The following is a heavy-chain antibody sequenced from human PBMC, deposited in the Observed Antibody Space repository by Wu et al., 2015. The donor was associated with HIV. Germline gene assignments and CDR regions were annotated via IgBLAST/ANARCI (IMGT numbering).Heavy chain of an antibody. CDR3: ARDRGSGSYYYYGMDV. Sequence: KASGYTFTGYYMHWVRQAPGQGLEWMGWINPNSGGTNYAQKFQGRVTMTRDTSISTAYMELSRLRSDDTAVYYCARDRGSGSYYYYGMDVWGQGTTVTVSS. CDR1: GYTFTGYY. V-gene: IGHV1-2*02. D-gene: IGHD3-10*01. CDR2: INPNSGGT. J-gene: IGHJ6*02.